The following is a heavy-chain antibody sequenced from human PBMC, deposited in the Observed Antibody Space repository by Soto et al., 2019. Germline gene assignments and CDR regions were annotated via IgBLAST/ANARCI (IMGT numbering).Heavy chain of an antibody. D-gene: IGHD6-13*01. J-gene: IGHJ6*02. V-gene: IGHV1-46*01. CDR3: AREDSSSWSNYYYGMDV. CDR2: INPGGGST. Sequence: ASVKVSCKASGGTFAISVFNWVRQAPGQGLEWMGIINPGGGSTSYAQKFQGRVTMTRDTSISTAYMELSRLRSDDTAVYYCAREDSSSWSNYYYGMDVWGQGTTVTVSS. CDR1: GGTFAISV.